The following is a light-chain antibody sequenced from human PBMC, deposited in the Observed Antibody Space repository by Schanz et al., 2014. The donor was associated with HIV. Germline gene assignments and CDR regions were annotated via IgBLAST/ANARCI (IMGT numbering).Light chain of an antibody. CDR1: QSVSAGY. Sequence: EIVLTQSPGTLSLSPGERATLSCRASQSVSAGYLAWYQQKPGQAPRLLIYGASTRATGIPDRFSGSGSGTDFTLTISSLQPEDFATYYCQQLSSYPRTFGQGTKLEIK. V-gene: IGKV3-20*01. CDR3: QQLSSYPRT. CDR2: GAS. J-gene: IGKJ1*01.